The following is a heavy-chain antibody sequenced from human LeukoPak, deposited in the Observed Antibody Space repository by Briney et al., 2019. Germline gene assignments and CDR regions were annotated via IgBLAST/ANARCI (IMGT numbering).Heavy chain of an antibody. Sequence: SETLSLTCTVSGGSISSYYWSWIRQPPGKGLDWIGYISYSGSTNYNPSLKSRVTISVDTSKKQFSLKLNSVTAADTAVYYCVRDGGYSSGWYGNNWFDPWGQGTLVTVSS. D-gene: IGHD6-19*01. J-gene: IGHJ5*02. V-gene: IGHV4-59*01. CDR1: GGSISSYY. CDR2: ISYSGST. CDR3: VRDGGYSSGWYGNNWFDP.